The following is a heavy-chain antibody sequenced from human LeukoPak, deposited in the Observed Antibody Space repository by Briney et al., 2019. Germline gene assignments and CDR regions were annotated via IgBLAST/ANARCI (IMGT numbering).Heavy chain of an antibody. D-gene: IGHD2-15*01. CDR2: IYKSGST. CDR1: GGSISSGDYY. V-gene: IGHV4-30-4*01. J-gene: IGHJ5*02. Sequence: SQTLSLTCTVSGGSISSGDYYWTWIRRPPGKGLEWIGYIYKSGSTYYNPSLKSRVTISLDTSKNQFSLNLNSVTAADTAVYYCARRSGLTPNWFDPWGQGILATVSS. CDR3: ARRSGLTPNWFDP.